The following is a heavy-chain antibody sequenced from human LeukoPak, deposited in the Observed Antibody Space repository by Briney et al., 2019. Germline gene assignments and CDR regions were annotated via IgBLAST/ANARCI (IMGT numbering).Heavy chain of an antibody. J-gene: IGHJ4*02. Sequence: PGGSLRLSCTASGFTFRSYGMHWVRQAPGKGLEWVAFTPYDGGTKYYADSVKRRFTISRDNSKNTLFLQMNNLRAEDTAVYYCAKDLLHYFHYWGQGTLVTVSS. V-gene: IGHV3-30*02. CDR1: GFTFRSYG. CDR2: TPYDGGTK. D-gene: IGHD2-15*01. CDR3: AKDLLHYFHY.